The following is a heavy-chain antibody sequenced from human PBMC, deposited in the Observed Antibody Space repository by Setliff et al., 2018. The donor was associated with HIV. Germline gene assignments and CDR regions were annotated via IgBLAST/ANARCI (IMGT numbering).Heavy chain of an antibody. J-gene: IGHJ2*01. V-gene: IGHV3-7*01. CDR3: ARGRGVFDL. Sequence: QTGGSLRLSCSPSGFNFNTYWMTWVRQSPGKGLEWVANIKQDESEKYYVDSVEGRFTISRDNAKYLVYLQMANLRVEDTAVYFCARGRGVFDLWGRGTLVTVSS. D-gene: IGHD2-8*01. CDR2: IKQDESEK. CDR1: GFNFNTYW.